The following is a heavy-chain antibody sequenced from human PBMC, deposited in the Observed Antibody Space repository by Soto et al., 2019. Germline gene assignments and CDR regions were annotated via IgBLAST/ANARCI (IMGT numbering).Heavy chain of an antibody. CDR2: ISAYNGNT. D-gene: IGHD4-17*01. V-gene: IGHV1-18*01. CDR3: ARDLTVTTPTTFDY. Sequence: ASVKVSCKASGYTFTSYGISWVRQAPGQGLEWIGWISAYNGNTNYAQKLQGRVTMTTDTSTSTAYMELRSLRSDDTAVYYCARDLTVTTPTTFDYWGQGTRVTVSS. CDR1: GYTFTSYG. J-gene: IGHJ4*02.